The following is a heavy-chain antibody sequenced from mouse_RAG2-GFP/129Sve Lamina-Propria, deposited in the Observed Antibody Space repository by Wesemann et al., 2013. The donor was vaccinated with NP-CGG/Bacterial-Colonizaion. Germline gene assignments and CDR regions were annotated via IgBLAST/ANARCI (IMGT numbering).Heavy chain of an antibody. J-gene: IGHJ4*01. D-gene: IGHD4-1*01. V-gene: IGHV4-1*01. CDR1: GIDFSRYW. CDR3: ARGELTGTGSYAMDY. CDR2: INPDSSTI. Sequence: EVKLLQSGGGLVQPGGSLKLSCAASGIDFSRYWMSWVRRAPGKGLEWIGEINPDSSTINYAPSLKDKFIISRDNAKNTLYLQMSKVRSEDTALYYCARGELTGTGSYAMDYWGQGTSVTVSS.